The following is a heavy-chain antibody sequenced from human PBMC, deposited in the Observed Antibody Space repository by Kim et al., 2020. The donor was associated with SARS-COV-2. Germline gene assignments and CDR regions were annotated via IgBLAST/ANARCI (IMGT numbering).Heavy chain of an antibody. CDR2: IYTSGST. D-gene: IGHD6-13*01. V-gene: IGHV4-61*02. CDR3: ARDGRIAAAGTINFDY. Sequence: SETLSLTCTVSGGSISSGSYYWSWIRQPAGKGLEWIGRIYTSGSTNYNPSLKSRVTISVDTSKNQFSLKLSSVTAADTAMYYCARDGRIAAAGTINFDYWGQGTLVTVSS. CDR1: GGSISSGSYY. J-gene: IGHJ4*02.